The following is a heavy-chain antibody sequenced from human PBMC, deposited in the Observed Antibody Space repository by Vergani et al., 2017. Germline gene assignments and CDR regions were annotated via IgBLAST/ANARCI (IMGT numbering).Heavy chain of an antibody. CDR3: AVEIYDYGGSRDFDY. V-gene: IGHV3-49*04. D-gene: IGHD4-23*01. J-gene: IGHJ4*02. CDR2: IRSKTYGATT. CDR1: GSTFSGYS. Sequence: DVQLVESGGGLVQPGGSLRLSCAASGSTFSGYSMNWVRQAPGKGLEWIGFIRSKTYGATTEYAASVRGRFTISRDDSKGIAYLQMSSLKKEDTAVYRCAVEIYDYGGSRDFDYWGQGTLVVVSS.